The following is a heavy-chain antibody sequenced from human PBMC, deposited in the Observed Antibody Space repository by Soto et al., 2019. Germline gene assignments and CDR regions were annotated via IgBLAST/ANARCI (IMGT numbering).Heavy chain of an antibody. CDR2: INPSGDGT. Sequence: QVQLVQSGAEVKKPGASVKVSCKASGYTFTGYFVHWVRQXPGQGLEWMGLINPSGDGTSYAQKFQGRVTMTRDTSTSTVYMELSSLRSEDTAMYYCTRGSCGSATCSPSGWLDPWGQGTLVTVSS. CDR3: TRGSCGSATCSPSGWLDP. V-gene: IGHV1-46*03. D-gene: IGHD2-2*01. J-gene: IGHJ5*02. CDR1: GYTFTGYF.